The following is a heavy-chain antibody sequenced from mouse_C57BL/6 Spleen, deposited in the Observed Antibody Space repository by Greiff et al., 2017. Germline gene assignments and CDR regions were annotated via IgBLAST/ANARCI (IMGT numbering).Heavy chain of an antibody. CDR3: ARNDYSNYDWYFDV. J-gene: IGHJ1*03. D-gene: IGHD2-5*01. Sequence: VKLEESGPGLVQPSQSLSITCTVSGFSLTSYGVHWVRQSPGKGLEWLGVIWSGGSTDYNAAFISRLSISKDNSKSQVFFKMNSLQADDTAIYYCARNDYSNYDWYFDVWGTGTTVTVSS. V-gene: IGHV2-2*01. CDR1: GFSLTSYG. CDR2: IWSGGST.